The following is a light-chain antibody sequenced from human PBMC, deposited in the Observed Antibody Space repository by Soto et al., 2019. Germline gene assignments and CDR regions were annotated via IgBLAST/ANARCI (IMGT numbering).Light chain of an antibody. CDR1: SSDIGAYNH. V-gene: IGLV2-14*03. CDR2: DVI. CDR3: SSYTTSSTVI. J-gene: IGLJ2*01. Sequence: QSVLTQPASVSGSPGQSITISCTGSSSDIGAYNHVSWYQQHPGKAPKLIIFDVINRPSGVSNRFSGSKFGNTASLTISGLQAEDEADYYCSSYTTSSTVIFGGGTQLTVL.